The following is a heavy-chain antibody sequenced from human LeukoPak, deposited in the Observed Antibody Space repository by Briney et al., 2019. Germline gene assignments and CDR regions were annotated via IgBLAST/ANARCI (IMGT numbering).Heavy chain of an antibody. D-gene: IGHD1-1*01. Sequence: QPGGSLRLSCAASGFTFSSYWMHWVRQAPGKGPVWVSHINSDGSTTNYADSVKGRFTISRDNAQSTVYLQMNSLRAEDTAVYYCAGDLTTGYWGQGTLVTVSS. CDR2: INSDGSTT. CDR3: AGDLTTGY. CDR1: GFTFSSYW. J-gene: IGHJ4*02. V-gene: IGHV3-74*01.